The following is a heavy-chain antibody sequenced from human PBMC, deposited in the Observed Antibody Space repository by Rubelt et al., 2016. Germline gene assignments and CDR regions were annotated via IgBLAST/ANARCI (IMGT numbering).Heavy chain of an antibody. Sequence: RLSCAASGFTFSSYAMSWVRQAPGKGLEWVSAISGSGGSTYYADSVKGRFTISRDNSKNTLYLQMNSLGAEDTAVYYCANDGGGSTRLPSHYWGQGTLVTVSS. CDR2: ISGSGGST. CDR3: ANDGGGSTRLPSHY. CDR1: GFTFSSYA. V-gene: IGHV3-23*01. J-gene: IGHJ4*02. D-gene: IGHD1-26*01.